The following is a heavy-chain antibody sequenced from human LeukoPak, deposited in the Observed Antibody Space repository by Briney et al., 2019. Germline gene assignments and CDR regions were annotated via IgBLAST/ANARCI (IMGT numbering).Heavy chain of an antibody. D-gene: IGHD1-1*01. CDR1: GFPFSDSW. CDR3: AGGNAKEV. CDR2: IKKDGTGI. J-gene: IGHJ6*04. Sequence: GGSLRLSCAVSGFPFSDSWMYWVRQAPGKGLEGVANIKKDGTGISYVDSVRGRFIISRDNARNSLYLQMDSLRVEDTAVYFCAGGNAKEVWGKGTAVTVSS. V-gene: IGHV3-7*03.